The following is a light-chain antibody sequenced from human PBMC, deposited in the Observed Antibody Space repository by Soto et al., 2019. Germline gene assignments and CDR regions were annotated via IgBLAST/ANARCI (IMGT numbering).Light chain of an antibody. V-gene: IGLV2-8*01. CDR2: EVT. J-gene: IGLJ1*01. Sequence: QSALTQPPSASGSPGQSVTISCTGTSSDVGGYNYVSWYQQHPGKAPKLMIYEVTKRPSGVPDRFSGSKSGNTASLTVSGLLAEDEADYYCCSYAGSSTFLYVFGTGTKLTVL. CDR3: CSYAGSSTFLYV. CDR1: SSDVGGYNY.